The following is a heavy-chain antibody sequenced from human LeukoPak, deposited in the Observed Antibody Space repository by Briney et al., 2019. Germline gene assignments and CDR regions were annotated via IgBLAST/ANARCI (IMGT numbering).Heavy chain of an antibody. CDR3: ARSLAGTFSQPTYFDY. J-gene: IGHJ4*02. CDR1: GFTFSSYA. V-gene: IGHV3-30*04. Sequence: HAGRSLRLCCAASGFTFSSYAMHWVRQAPGKGLEWVAVISYDGSNKYYADSVKGRFTISRDNSKNTPYLQMNSLRAEDTAVYYCARSLAGTFSQPTYFDYWGQGTLVTVSS. CDR2: ISYDGSNK. D-gene: IGHD6-19*01.